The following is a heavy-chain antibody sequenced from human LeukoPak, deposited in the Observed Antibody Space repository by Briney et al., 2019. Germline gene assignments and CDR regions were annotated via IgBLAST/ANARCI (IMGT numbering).Heavy chain of an antibody. CDR2: ISWDGGST. D-gene: IGHD2-2*01. CDR1: GFTFDDYA. CDR3: AKDGDCSSTSCPYYYYYYMDV. J-gene: IGHJ6*03. V-gene: IGHV3-43D*03. Sequence: PGGSLRLSCAASGFTFDDYAMHWVRQAPGKGLEGVSLISWDGGSTYYADSVKGRFTISRDNSKNSLYLQMNSLRAEDTALYCCAKDGDCSSTSCPYYYYYYMDVWGKGTTVTVSS.